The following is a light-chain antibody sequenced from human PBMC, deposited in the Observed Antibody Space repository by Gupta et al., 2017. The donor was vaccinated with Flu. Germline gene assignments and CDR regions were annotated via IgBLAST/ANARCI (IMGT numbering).Light chain of an antibody. CDR3: QQTYNTSWT. CDR2: AAS. J-gene: IGKJ1*01. V-gene: IGKV1-39*01. CDR1: QSINKY. Sequence: DIQLTQSPSSLSASVGDRVTITCRASQSINKYVTWYQHKPGKAPKLLVYAASSLQSGVPSRFSGSGSGTDFTLTISTLQPEDFATYFCQQTYNTSWTFGQGTKVEI.